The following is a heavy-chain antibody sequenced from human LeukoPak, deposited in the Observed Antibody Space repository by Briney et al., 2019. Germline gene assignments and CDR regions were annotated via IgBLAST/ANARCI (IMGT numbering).Heavy chain of an antibody. CDR1: GGSFSGYY. V-gene: IGHV4-34*01. CDR3: ARGFYFSSTSCFRNWFDP. CDR2: INHSGST. Sequence: SETLSPTCAVYGGSFSGYYWSWIREPPGKGLEWIGEINHSGSTNYNPSLKSRVTISVDTSKNQFSLKLSSVTAAATAVYYCARGFYFSSTSCFRNWFDPWGQGTLVTVSS. J-gene: IGHJ5*02. D-gene: IGHD2-2*01.